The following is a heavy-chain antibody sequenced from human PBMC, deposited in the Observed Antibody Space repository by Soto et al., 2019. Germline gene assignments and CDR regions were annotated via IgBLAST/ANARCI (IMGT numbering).Heavy chain of an antibody. CDR3: ARDPTRRARHYYGMDV. D-gene: IGHD1-1*01. J-gene: IGHJ6*02. Sequence: GGSLRLSCAASGFTFSSYGMHWVRQAPGKGLEWVAVIWYDGSNKYYADSVKGRFTISRDNSKNTLYLQMNSLRAEDTAVYYCARDPTRRARHYYGMDVWGQGTTVTVSS. V-gene: IGHV3-33*01. CDR1: GFTFSSYG. CDR2: IWYDGSNK.